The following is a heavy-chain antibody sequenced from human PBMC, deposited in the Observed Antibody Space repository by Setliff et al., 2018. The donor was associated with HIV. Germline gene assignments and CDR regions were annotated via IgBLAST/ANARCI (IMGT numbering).Heavy chain of an antibody. V-gene: IGHV4-4*02. CDR3: ASLGYCSGVRCYQPSYYYYGLDI. CDR2: TYHTGST. D-gene: IGHD2-15*01. J-gene: IGHJ6*02. CDR1: GGSNSSANW. Sequence: SETLSLTCAISGGSNSSANWWTWVRQPPGKGLECIGETYHTGSTNYNPSLKSRVTISVDKSKNQFSLTLRSVTAADTAVYYCASLGYCSGVRCYQPSYYYYGLDIWGQGTTVTVSS.